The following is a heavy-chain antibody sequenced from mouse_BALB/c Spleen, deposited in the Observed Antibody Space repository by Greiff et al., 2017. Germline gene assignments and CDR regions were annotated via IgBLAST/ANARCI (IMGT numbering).Heavy chain of an antibody. Sequence: EVKLMESGPELVKPGASVKISCKASGYSFTGYFMNWVMQSHGKSLEWIGRINPYNGDTFYNQKFKGKATLTVDKSSSTAHMELRSLASEDSAVYYCARDGYYVYYFDYWGQGTTLTVSS. CDR3: ARDGYYVYYFDY. J-gene: IGHJ2*01. V-gene: IGHV1-20*02. CDR1: GYSFTGYF. CDR2: INPYNGDT. D-gene: IGHD2-3*01.